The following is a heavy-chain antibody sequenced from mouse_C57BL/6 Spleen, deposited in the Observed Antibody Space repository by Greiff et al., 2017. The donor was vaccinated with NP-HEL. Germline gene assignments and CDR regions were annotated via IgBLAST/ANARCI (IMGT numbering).Heavy chain of an antibody. V-gene: IGHV1-69*01. CDR3: ARSSVANFDY. CDR1: GYTFTSYW. Sequence: QVQLKQPGAELVMPGASVKLSCKASGYTFTSYWMHWVKQRPGQGLEWIGEIDPSDSYTNYNQKFKGKSTLTVDKSSSTAYMQLSSLTSEDSAVYYCARSSVANFDYWGQGTTLTVSS. D-gene: IGHD1-1*01. J-gene: IGHJ2*01. CDR2: IDPSDSYT.